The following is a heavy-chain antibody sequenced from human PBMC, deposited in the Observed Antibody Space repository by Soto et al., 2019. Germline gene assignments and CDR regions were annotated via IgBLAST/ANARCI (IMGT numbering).Heavy chain of an antibody. V-gene: IGHV3-48*02. CDR2: ISSSSSTI. Sequence: EVQLVESGGGLVQPGGSLRLSCAASGFTFSSYSMNWVRQAPGKGLEWVSYISSSSSTIYYADSVKGRFTISRDNAKNSLYLQMNSLRDEDTAVYYCAREGGRAIVGPKWFSYYYGMDVWGQGTTVTVSS. CDR3: AREGGRAIVGPKWFSYYYGMDV. J-gene: IGHJ6*02. D-gene: IGHD1-26*01. CDR1: GFTFSSYS.